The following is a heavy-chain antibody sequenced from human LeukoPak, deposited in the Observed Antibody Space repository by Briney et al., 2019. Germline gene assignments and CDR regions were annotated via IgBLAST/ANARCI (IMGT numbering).Heavy chain of an antibody. CDR1: GDSVSSDNAA. D-gene: IGHD6-13*01. V-gene: IGHV6-1*01. J-gene: IGHJ5*02. CDR3: ARVRGVATTKRTFFDT. Sequence: SQTLSLTCAISGDSVSSDNAAWNWIRQSPSRGLEWLGRTYYRSKWYNDYARSVKSRININADTSKNRFSLQLNSVTPEDTAVYYCARVRGVATTKRTFFDTWGQGTRVTVSS. CDR2: TYYRSKWYN.